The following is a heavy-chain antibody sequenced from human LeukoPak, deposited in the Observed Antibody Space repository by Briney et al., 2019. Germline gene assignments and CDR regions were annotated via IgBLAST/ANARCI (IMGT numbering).Heavy chain of an antibody. J-gene: IGHJ5*02. V-gene: IGHV1-24*01. CDR2: FDPEDGET. CDR1: GYTLTELS. CDR3: ATGDYYGSGNPNPPFDP. Sequence: ASVKVSCKVSGYTLTELSMHWVRQAPGKGLEWMGGFDPEDGETIYAQKFQSRVTMTEDTSTDTAYMELSSLRSEDTAVYYCATGDYYGSGNPNPPFDPWGQGTLVTVSS. D-gene: IGHD3-10*01.